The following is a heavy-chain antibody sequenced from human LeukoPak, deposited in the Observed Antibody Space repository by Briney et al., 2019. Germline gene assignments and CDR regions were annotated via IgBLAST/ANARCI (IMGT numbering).Heavy chain of an antibody. J-gene: IGHJ4*02. V-gene: IGHV3-74*03. CDR3: AREGVPGGLNY. CDR1: GFTFSSYW. Sequence: PGGSLRLSCAASGFTFSSYWMHWVRQAPGTGLVWVARIKTDGSYSEYADSVKGRFTISRDNAKNTLSLQMNSLRAEDTAVYYCAREGVPGGLNYWGQGPLVTVSS. CDR2: IKTDGSYS. D-gene: IGHD2-8*02.